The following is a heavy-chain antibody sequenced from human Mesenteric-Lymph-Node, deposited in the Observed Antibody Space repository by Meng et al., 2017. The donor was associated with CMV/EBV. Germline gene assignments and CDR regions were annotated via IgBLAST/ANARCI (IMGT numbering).Heavy chain of an antibody. Sequence: LTCAVSGGSIVNANWWSWVRQSPGQGLQWIGEIYQSGATEYSPSLKGRVTIEVDKSKNQCSLNLTSVTAADTAIYYCTRGYSTSFYWGQGALVTVSS. CDR3: TRGYSTSFY. J-gene: IGHJ4*02. CDR2: IYQSGAT. V-gene: IGHV4-4*02. CDR1: GGSIVNANW. D-gene: IGHD2-8*01.